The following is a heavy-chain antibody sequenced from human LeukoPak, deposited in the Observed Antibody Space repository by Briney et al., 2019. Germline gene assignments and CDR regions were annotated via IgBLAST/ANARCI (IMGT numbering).Heavy chain of an antibody. CDR1: GFTFSSYA. CDR3: ARGDLGGAIQLWAGPHYFDY. Sequence: GGSLRLSCAASGFTFSSYAMHWVRQAPGKGLEWVAVISYDGSNKYYADSVKGRFTISRDNSKNTLYLQMNSLRAEDTAVYYCARGDLGGAIQLWAGPHYFDYWGQGTLVTVSS. V-gene: IGHV3-30-3*01. CDR2: ISYDGSNK. J-gene: IGHJ4*02. D-gene: IGHD5-18*01.